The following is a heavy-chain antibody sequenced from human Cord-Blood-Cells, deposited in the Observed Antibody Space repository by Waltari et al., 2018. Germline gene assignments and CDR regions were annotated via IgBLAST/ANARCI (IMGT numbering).Heavy chain of an antibody. CDR2: ILPGDADT. V-gene: IGHV5-51*01. J-gene: IGHJ4*02. CDR3: ARTSSPYSSPDY. Sequence: EVQLVQSGAEVKKPGESLKIYCKGSGYSFTSYWTGWVRQMPGKGLECRGIILPGDADTRYSPSFQGQVTISADKAISTAYLQWSSLKASDTAMYYCARTSSPYSSPDYWGQGTLVTVSS. CDR1: GYSFTSYW. D-gene: IGHD6-13*01.